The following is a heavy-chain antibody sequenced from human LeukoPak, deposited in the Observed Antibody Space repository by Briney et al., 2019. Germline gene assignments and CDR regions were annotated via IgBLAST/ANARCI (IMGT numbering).Heavy chain of an antibody. CDR2: ISGGGGST. Sequence: GGSLRLSCAASGFTFTSYSMNWVRQAPGKGLEWVSTISGGGGSTYYADSVKGRFTISRDNSKNTLYLQVNSLRAEDTAVYFCLRWAGSYGFDYWGQGTLVTVSS. CDR3: LRWAGSYGFDY. CDR1: GFTFTSYS. V-gene: IGHV3-23*01. J-gene: IGHJ4*02. D-gene: IGHD1-26*01.